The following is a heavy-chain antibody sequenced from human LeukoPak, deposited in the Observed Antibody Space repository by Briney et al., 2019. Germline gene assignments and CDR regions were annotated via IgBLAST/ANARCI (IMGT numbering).Heavy chain of an antibody. CDR2: INPSGGST. D-gene: IGHD2-21*02. J-gene: IGHJ4*02. V-gene: IGHV1-46*01. Sequence: ASVKVSCKASGYTFTIYYMHWVRQAPGQGLEWMVIINPSGGSTSYAQKFQGRVTMTRDTSTSTVYMELSSLRSEDTAVNYCARPPISPYCGGDCYSFDYWGQGTLVTVSS. CDR3: ARPPISPYCGGDCYSFDY. CDR1: GYTFTIYY.